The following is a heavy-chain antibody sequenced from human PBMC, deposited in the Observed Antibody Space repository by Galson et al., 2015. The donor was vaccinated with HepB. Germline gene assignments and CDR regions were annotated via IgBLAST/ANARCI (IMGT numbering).Heavy chain of an antibody. CDR1: GYTFTGYY. D-gene: IGHD2-15*01. J-gene: IGHJ4*02. CDR3: ARDDCSGGSCYLDY. Sequence: SVKVSCKASGYTFTGYYMHWVRQAPGQGLEWMGRINPNSGGTNYAQKFQGRVTMTRDTSISTAYMELSRLRSDDTAVYYCARDDCSGGSCYLDYWGQGTLVTVSS. CDR2: INPNSGGT. V-gene: IGHV1-2*06.